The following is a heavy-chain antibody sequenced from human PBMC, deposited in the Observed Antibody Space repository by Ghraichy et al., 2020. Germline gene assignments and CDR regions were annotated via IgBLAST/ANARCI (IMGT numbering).Heavy chain of an antibody. CDR3: AREYCSTTNCYHTDSFDY. CDR2: MDTDGTGI. D-gene: IGHD2-2*01. J-gene: IGHJ4*02. CDR1: GFTFSSYG. Sequence: GGSLRLSCTASGFTFSSYGMHWVRQAPGKGLVWVSRMDTDGTGIDYADAVKGRFTISRDNAKNTLYLQMNSLRAEDTAVYYCAREYCSTTNCYHTDSFDYWGQGTPVTVSS. V-gene: IGHV3-74*01.